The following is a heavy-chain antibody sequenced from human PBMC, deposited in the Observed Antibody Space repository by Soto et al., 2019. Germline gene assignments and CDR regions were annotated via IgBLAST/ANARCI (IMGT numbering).Heavy chain of an antibody. V-gene: IGHV4-34*01. D-gene: IGHD1-26*01. CDR1: GGSFSGYY. Sequence: SETLSLTCAVYGGSFSGYYWSWIRQPPGKGLEWIGEINHSGSTNYNPSLKSRVTISVDTSKNQFSLKLSSVTAADTAVYYCARGLLRSYSGSYGTPQFDPWGQGTLVTVSS. CDR3: ARGLLRSYSGSYGTPQFDP. J-gene: IGHJ5*02. CDR2: INHSGST.